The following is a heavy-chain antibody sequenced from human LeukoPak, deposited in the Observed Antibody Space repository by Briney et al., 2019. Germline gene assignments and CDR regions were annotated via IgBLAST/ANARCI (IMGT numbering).Heavy chain of an antibody. CDR2: TYYSGST. Sequence: PSETLSLTCTVSGGSISSSSYYWGWIRQPPGKGLEWIGSTYYSGSTYYNPSLKSRVTISVDTSKNQFSLKLSSVTAADTAVYYCARQNSYGFYYFDYWGQGTLVTVSS. CDR1: GGSISSSSYY. J-gene: IGHJ4*02. V-gene: IGHV4-39*01. D-gene: IGHD5-18*01. CDR3: ARQNSYGFYYFDY.